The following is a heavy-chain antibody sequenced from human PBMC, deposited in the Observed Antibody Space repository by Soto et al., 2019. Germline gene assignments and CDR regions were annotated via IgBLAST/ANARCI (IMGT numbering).Heavy chain of an antibody. D-gene: IGHD3-10*01. Sequence: QVQLVQSGAEVKKPGSSVKVSCNASGGTFSSYAISWVRQAPGQGLEWMGGIIPIFGTANYAQKFQGRVTITADKSTSTAYMELSSLRSEDTAVYYCARDGEGDAYNPGPAYYGMDVWGQGTTVTVSS. CDR3: ARDGEGDAYNPGPAYYGMDV. CDR2: IIPIFGTA. CDR1: GGTFSSYA. V-gene: IGHV1-69*06. J-gene: IGHJ6*02.